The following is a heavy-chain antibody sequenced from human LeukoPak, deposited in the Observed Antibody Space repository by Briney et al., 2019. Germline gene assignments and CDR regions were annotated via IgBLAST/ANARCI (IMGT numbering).Heavy chain of an antibody. V-gene: IGHV1-2*02. D-gene: IGHD3-9*01. CDR3: ARDGLLRYFDWLDGMDV. CDR2: INPNSGGT. CDR1: GYTFTGYY. Sequence: ASVKVSCKASGYTFTGYYMHWVRQAPGQGLEWMGWINPNSGGTNYAQKFQGRVTMTRDTSIGTAYMELSRLRSDDTAVYYCARDGLLRYFDWLDGMDVWGQGTTVTVSS. J-gene: IGHJ6*02.